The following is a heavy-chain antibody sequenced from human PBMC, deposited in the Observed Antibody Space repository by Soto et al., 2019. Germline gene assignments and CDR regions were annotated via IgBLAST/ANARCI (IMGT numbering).Heavy chain of an antibody. Sequence: PSETLSLTGTVSGGSISSSSYYWGWIRQPPGKGLEWIGSIYYSGSTYYNPSLKSRVTISVDTSKNQFSLKLSSVTAADTAVYYCARLPALMDTAMVSPFDYWGQGTLVTVSS. CDR3: ARLPALMDTAMVSPFDY. CDR2: IYYSGST. CDR1: GGSISSSSYY. V-gene: IGHV4-39*01. D-gene: IGHD5-18*01. J-gene: IGHJ4*02.